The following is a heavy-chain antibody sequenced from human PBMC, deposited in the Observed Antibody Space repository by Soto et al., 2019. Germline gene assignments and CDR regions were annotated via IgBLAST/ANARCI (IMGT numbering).Heavy chain of an antibody. V-gene: IGHV1-18*01. D-gene: IGHD4-17*01. CDR1: GYIFTTYA. CDR3: ARAHGDYLAFDI. Sequence: GASVKVSCTASGYIFTTYARRWVRQAPGQGLEWMGWISAYNGNTNYAQKLQGRVTMTTDTSTSTAYMELRSLKSDDTAVYYCARAHGDYLAFDIWGQGTMVTVSS. CDR2: ISAYNGNT. J-gene: IGHJ3*02.